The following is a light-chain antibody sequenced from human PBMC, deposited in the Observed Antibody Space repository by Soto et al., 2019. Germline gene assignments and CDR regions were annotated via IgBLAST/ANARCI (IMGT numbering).Light chain of an antibody. Sequence: DIQMTQSPSTLSGSVGDRVTITCRASQTISSWLAWYQQKPGKAPKLLIYKASTLKSGVPSRFSGSGSVTAFTLTISSLQPDDFATYYCQHYNSYSEAFGQGTKVERK. CDR3: QHYNSYSEA. CDR2: KAS. V-gene: IGKV1-5*03. J-gene: IGKJ1*01. CDR1: QTISSW.